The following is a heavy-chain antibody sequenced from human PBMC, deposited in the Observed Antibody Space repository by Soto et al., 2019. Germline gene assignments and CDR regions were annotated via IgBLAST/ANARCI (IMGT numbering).Heavy chain of an antibody. CDR2: ISYDGSNK. V-gene: IGHV3-30*03. D-gene: IGHD3-22*01. Sequence: GGSLRLSCTASGFTFISYGMHWVRQAPGKGLEWVAVISYDGSNKYYADSVKGRFTISRDNSKNTLYLQMNSLRAEDTAVYYCARDSLYYDSSGYYALDYWGQGTLVTVSS. CDR1: GFTFISYG. CDR3: ARDSLYYDSSGYYALDY. J-gene: IGHJ4*02.